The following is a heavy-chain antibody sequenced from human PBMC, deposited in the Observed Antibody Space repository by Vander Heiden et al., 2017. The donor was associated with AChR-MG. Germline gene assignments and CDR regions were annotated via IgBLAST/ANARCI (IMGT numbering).Heavy chain of an antibody. CDR2: ISGSGGST. D-gene: IGHD3-10*01. CDR3: AKDRKYYGSGSDY. CDR1: GFTFSSYA. Sequence: EVQLLESGGGLVQTGGSLRLSCAASGFTFSSYAMGWVRQAPGKGLEWVSAISGSGGSTYYADSVKGRFTISRDNSKNTLYLQMNSLRAEDTAVYYCAKDRKYYGSGSDYWGQGTLVTVSS. V-gene: IGHV3-23*01. J-gene: IGHJ4*02.